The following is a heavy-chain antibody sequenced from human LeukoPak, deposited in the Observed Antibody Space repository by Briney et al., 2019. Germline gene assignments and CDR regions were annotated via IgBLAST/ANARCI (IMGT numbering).Heavy chain of an antibody. D-gene: IGHD3-9*01. V-gene: IGHV5-51*01. J-gene: IGHJ3*02. CDR3: ARHAGYYDILTGYSSGAFDI. CDR1: GYSFTNYW. CDR2: IYPGDSDS. Sequence: GESLKISCKGSGYSFTNYWISWVRQMPGKGLEWMGIIYPGDSDSRYSPSFQGQVTISADKSMTTAYLQWSSLKASDTAMYYCARHAGYYDILTGYSSGAFDIWGQGTMVTVSS.